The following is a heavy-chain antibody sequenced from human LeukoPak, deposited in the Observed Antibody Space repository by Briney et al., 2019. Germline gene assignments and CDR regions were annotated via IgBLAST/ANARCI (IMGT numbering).Heavy chain of an antibody. CDR1: GYSISSGYY. CDR3: ARDKGTSYLSSFDY. Sequence: SETLSLTCTVSGYSISSGYYWGWIRQPPGKGLEWIGSIYHSGSTHYNPSLKSRVTISVDTSKNQFSLKLSSVTAADTAVYYCARDKGTSYLSSFDYWGQGTLVTVSS. CDR2: IYHSGST. D-gene: IGHD6-6*01. V-gene: IGHV4-38-2*02. J-gene: IGHJ4*02.